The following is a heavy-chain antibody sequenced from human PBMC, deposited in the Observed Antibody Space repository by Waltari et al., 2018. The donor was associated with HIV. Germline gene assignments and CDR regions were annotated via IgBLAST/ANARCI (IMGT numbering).Heavy chain of an antibody. CDR1: GFTFSNYG. Sequence: QVQLVESGGGVVQPGRSLRLSCAASGFTFSNYGRHWVRQAPGKVLEWVAVIYFDGYKKYHADSGRGRFTISRDNSKNTLYLQMNSLRPEDTAMYYCAKDQEWLIQYYLDYWGQGTLVTVSS. CDR2: IYFDGYKK. D-gene: IGHD6-19*01. CDR3: AKDQEWLIQYYLDY. J-gene: IGHJ4*02. V-gene: IGHV3-30*18.